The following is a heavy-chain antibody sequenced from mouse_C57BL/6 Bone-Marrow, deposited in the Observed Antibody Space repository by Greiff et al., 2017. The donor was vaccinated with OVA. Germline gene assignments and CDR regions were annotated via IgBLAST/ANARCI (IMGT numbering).Heavy chain of an antibody. D-gene: IGHD3-3*01. J-gene: IGHJ2*01. Sequence: EVMLVESGGDLVKPGGSLKLSCAASGFTFSSYGMSWVRQTPDKRLEWAATISSGGSYTYYLDSVKGRFTISRDNAKNTLYLQMSSLKSEDTAMYYCARRGTGDFDYWGQGTTLTVSS. CDR3: ARRGTGDFDY. CDR2: ISSGGSYT. CDR1: GFTFSSYG. V-gene: IGHV5-6*02.